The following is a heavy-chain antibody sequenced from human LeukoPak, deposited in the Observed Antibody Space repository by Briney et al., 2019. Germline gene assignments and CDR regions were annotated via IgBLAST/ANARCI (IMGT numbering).Heavy chain of an antibody. J-gene: IGHJ1*01. V-gene: IGHV3-30*18. CDR1: GFTFSSYG. D-gene: IGHD4-17*01. CDR2: ISYDGGNK. CDR3: AKVSRYGDDGEYFQH. Sequence: GGSLRLSCAASGFTFSSYGMHWVRQAPGKGLEWVAVISYDGGNKYYADSVKGRFTISRDNSKNTLYLQMNSLRAEDTAVYYCAKVSRYGDDGEYFQHWGQGTLVTVSS.